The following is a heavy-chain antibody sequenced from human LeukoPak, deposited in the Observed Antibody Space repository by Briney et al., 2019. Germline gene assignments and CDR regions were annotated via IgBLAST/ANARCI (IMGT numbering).Heavy chain of an antibody. CDR3: AKGAGYDSSGYYYPNMYYFDY. CDR2: IRYDGSNK. CDR1: GFTFSNYG. J-gene: IGHJ4*02. V-gene: IGHV3-30*02. D-gene: IGHD3-22*01. Sequence: GGSLRLSCTASGFTFSNYGMHWVRQAPGKGLEWVTFIRYDGSNKYYADSVKGRFTISRDNSKNTLYLQMNSLRAEDTAVYYCAKGAGYDSSGYYYPNMYYFDYWGQGTLVTVSS.